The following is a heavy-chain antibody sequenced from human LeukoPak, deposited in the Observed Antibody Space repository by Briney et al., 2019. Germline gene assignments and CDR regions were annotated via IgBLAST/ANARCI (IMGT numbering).Heavy chain of an antibody. J-gene: IGHJ5*02. V-gene: IGHV3-23*01. Sequence: GGSLRLSCAASGFTFSSYAMSWVRQAPGKGLEWVSTISGSGGSTYYADSVKGRFSISRDNSKNTLYLQMNGLRAEDTALYYCAKGGILDWFDPWGQGTLVTVSS. CDR3: AKGGILDWFDP. CDR2: ISGSGGST. CDR1: GFTFSSYA. D-gene: IGHD2-15*01.